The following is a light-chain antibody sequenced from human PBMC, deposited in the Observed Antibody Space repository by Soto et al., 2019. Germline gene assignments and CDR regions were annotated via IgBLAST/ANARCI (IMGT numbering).Light chain of an antibody. Sequence: ENVLTQSPGTLSLSPGERATLSCRASQTVYNGYLAWYQQKPGQAPRLLIYGASSRATGIPDRFSGSESGTDFTLTISSLEPEDFAVYYCQQYVSSPRTFGQGTKVDI. CDR2: GAS. J-gene: IGKJ1*01. CDR1: QTVYNGY. CDR3: QQYVSSPRT. V-gene: IGKV3-20*01.